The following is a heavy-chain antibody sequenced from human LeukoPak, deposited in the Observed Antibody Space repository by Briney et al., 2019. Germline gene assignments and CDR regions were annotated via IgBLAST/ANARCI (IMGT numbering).Heavy chain of an antibody. V-gene: IGHV3-21*01. CDR1: GFIFSSYS. J-gene: IGHJ4*02. Sequence: GGSLRLSCAASGFIFSSYSMNWVRQAPGKGLEWVSSISGSSSYIYYADSVKGRFTISRDNAKNTLYLQMNSLRAEDTAVYYCAIIAAGNLFDYWGQGTLVTVSS. CDR2: ISGSSSYI. D-gene: IGHD6-13*01. CDR3: AIIAAGNLFDY.